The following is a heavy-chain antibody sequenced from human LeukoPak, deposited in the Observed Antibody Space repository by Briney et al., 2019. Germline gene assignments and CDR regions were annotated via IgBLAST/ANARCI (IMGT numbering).Heavy chain of an antibody. D-gene: IGHD3-22*01. V-gene: IGHV4-4*07. CDR2: IYTSGST. J-gene: IGHJ4*02. CDR1: GSSISSYY. Sequence: SETLSLTCTVSGSSISSYYWSWIRQPAGKGLEWIGRIYTSGSTNYNPSLKSRVTMSVDMSKNQFSLKLSSVTAADTAVYYCARDAVGDYYDSSGSPGLFDYWGQGTLVTVSS. CDR3: ARDAVGDYYDSSGSPGLFDY.